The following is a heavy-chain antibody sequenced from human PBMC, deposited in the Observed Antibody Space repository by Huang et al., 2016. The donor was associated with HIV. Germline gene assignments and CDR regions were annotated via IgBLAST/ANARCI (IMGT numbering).Heavy chain of an antibody. V-gene: IGHV1-24*01. Sequence: QVQLVQSRAEVKKPGASVKVSCKVSEYTLTELSIHWVRQPPGKGLEWGGCFDPEIGETIYAQKFRGRFTRTEDTSTETAFMELSGLRPEDTAVYYCATGFDVFFDFWGQGTLVTVSS. CDR3: ATGFDVFFDF. D-gene: IGHD3-9*01. CDR1: EYTLTELS. J-gene: IGHJ4*02. CDR2: FDPEIGET.